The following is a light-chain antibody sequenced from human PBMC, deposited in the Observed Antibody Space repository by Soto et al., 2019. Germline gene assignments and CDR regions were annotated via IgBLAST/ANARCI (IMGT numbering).Light chain of an antibody. J-gene: IGKJ5*01. Sequence: EIVMTQSPATLSVSPGERATLSCRASQSVSINLAWYQQKPGQAPRLLIYGASTRATGIPARFSGSGSGTEFTLTISSLQSEDFATYYCLQDYNYPITFGQGTRLEI. CDR3: LQDYNYPIT. V-gene: IGKV3-15*01. CDR1: QSVSIN. CDR2: GAS.